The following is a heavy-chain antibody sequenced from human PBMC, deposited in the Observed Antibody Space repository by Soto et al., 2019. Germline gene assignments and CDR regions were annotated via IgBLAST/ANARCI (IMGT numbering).Heavy chain of an antibody. CDR3: ARGQSPKGKSSSWSPRHPEEYYYYYGMDV. J-gene: IGHJ6*02. D-gene: IGHD6-13*01. V-gene: IGHV1-3*01. CDR2: INAGNGNT. CDR1: GYTFTSYA. Sequence: GASVKVSCKASGYTFTSYAMHWVRQAPGQRLEWMGWINAGNGNTKYSQKFQGRVTITRDTSASTAYMELSSLRSEDTAVYYCARGQSPKGKSSSWSPRHPEEYYYYYGMDVWGQGTTVTVSS.